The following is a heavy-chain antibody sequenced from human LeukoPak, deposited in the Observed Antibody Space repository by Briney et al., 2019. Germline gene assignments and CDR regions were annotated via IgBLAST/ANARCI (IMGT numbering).Heavy chain of an antibody. CDR2: IKEDGSEK. J-gene: IGHJ4*02. CDR1: GFTFSSYW. CDR3: ARSSYDDY. Sequence: GGSLRLSCAASGFTFSSYWMNWVRQAPGKGLEWVANIKEDGSEKNYVDSVKGRFTISRDNAKNSLYLQMDGLRVEDTAVYYCARSSYDDYWGQGTMVTVSS. D-gene: IGHD5-18*01. V-gene: IGHV3-7*01.